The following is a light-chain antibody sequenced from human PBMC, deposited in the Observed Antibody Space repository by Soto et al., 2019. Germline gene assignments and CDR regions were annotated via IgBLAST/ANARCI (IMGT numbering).Light chain of an antibody. CDR1: QSVYHY. CDR3: QQRANWRGT. Sequence: ESVLTQSPATLSLSPGERATLTCRASQSVYHYLAWYQKKPGQAPRLLIYDASNRATGVPARFSGSGSGTDFTLTISSVEPEDFALYYCQQRANWRGTFGQGTKLEIE. V-gene: IGKV3-11*01. CDR2: DAS. J-gene: IGKJ2*01.